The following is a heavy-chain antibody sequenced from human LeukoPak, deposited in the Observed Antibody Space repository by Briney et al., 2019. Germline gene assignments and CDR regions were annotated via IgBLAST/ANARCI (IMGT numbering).Heavy chain of an antibody. CDR2: IWYDGSNK. CDR3: AKDMAAATSSHFDP. J-gene: IGHJ5*02. CDR1: GFTLSSYG. V-gene: IGHV3-33*06. D-gene: IGHD2-15*01. Sequence: PGRSLRLSCAASGFTLSSYGMHWVRQAPGKGLEWVAVIWYDGSNKYYADSVKGRFTISRDNSKNTLYLQMNSLRAEDTAVYYCAKDMAAATSSHFDPWGQGTLVTVSS.